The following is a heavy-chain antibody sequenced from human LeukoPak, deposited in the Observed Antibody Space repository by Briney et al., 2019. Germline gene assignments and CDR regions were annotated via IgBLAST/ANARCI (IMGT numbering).Heavy chain of an antibody. CDR1: GGSISSYY. Sequence: PSETLSLTGTVSGGSISSYYWSWIRQPPGKGREWIGYIYYSGSTNYNPSLKSRVTISVDTSKNQFSLKLSSVTAADTAVYYCARDLRSSSWYVFDYWGQGTLVTVSS. J-gene: IGHJ4*02. CDR3: ARDLRSSSWYVFDY. V-gene: IGHV4-59*01. CDR2: IYYSGST. D-gene: IGHD6-13*01.